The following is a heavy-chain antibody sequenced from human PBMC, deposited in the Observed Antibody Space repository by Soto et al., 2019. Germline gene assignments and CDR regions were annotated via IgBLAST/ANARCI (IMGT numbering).Heavy chain of an antibody. D-gene: IGHD6-13*01. CDR1: GFTFSSYA. V-gene: IGHV3-23*01. J-gene: IGHJ6*02. CDR3: AKDGGGQQLTYGMDV. CDR2: ISGSGGST. Sequence: GGSLRLSCAASGFTFSSYAMSWVRQAPGKGLEWVSAISGSGGSTYYADSVKGRFTISRDNSKNTLYLQMNSLRAEDTAVYYCAKDGGGQQLTYGMDVWGQGTTVTVPS.